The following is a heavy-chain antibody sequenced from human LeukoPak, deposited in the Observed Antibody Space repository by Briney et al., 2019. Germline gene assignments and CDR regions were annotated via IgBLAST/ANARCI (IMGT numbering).Heavy chain of an antibody. V-gene: IGHV1-18*01. D-gene: IGHD3-9*01. CDR2: ISAYNHNK. CDR3: AREGLRYFDWLSYYYYYGMDV. CDR1: GYAFTSYG. Sequence: ASVKVSCKASGYAFTSYGISWVRQAPGQGLEWVEWISAYNHNKNDAQRIQGRVTMTTATSTSTDYMELRSLRSDDTVVYYCAREGLRYFDWLSYYYYYGMDVWGQGTTVTVSS. J-gene: IGHJ6*02.